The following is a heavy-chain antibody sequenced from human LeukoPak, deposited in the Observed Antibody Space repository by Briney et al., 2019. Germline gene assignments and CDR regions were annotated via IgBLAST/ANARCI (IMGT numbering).Heavy chain of an antibody. J-gene: IGHJ4*02. CDR3: ARSRSGYYEDY. D-gene: IGHD3-22*01. Sequence: GGSLRLSCAASGFTFSSYEMNWVRQAPGKGLEWVSYISSSGSTMYYADSVKGRFTISRDNAKNSLYLQMNSLSAEDTAVYYCARSRSGYYEDYWGQGTLVTVSS. CDR1: GFTFSSYE. V-gene: IGHV3-48*03. CDR2: ISSSGSTM.